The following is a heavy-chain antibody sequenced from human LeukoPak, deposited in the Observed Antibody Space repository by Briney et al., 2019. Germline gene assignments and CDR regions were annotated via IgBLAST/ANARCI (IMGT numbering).Heavy chain of an antibody. CDR3: ARDTQSSTVTTSFDC. CDR1: GFTFSSYW. Sequence: GGSLRLTCAASGFTFSSYWMSWVRQAPGKGLEWVANIKQDGSEKYYVDSVKGRFTTSRDNAKNSLYLQMNSLRAEDTAVYYCARDTQSSTVTTSFDCWGQGALVTVSS. D-gene: IGHD4-17*01. CDR2: IKQDGSEK. J-gene: IGHJ4*02. V-gene: IGHV3-7*03.